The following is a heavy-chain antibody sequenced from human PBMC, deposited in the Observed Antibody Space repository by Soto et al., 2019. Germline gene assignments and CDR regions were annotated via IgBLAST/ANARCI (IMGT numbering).Heavy chain of an antibody. CDR3: ARQEAVPGTPFDS. D-gene: IGHD6-19*01. J-gene: IGHJ4*02. Sequence: QERLQESGPGLVKPSETLSLTCSVSGGSINGYYWNWIRQPPGKGLEWLGNVYFSGSTHYNPSLEAPLPISEDTSKKQISLKLRSVTAADTAVYYCARQEAVPGTPFDSWGQGTLVSVSS. CDR1: GGSINGYY. V-gene: IGHV4-59*01. CDR2: VYFSGST.